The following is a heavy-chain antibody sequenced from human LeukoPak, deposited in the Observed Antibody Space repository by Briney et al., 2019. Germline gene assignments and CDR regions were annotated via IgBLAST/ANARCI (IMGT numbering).Heavy chain of an antibody. CDR2: INPSGGST. CDR1: GYTFTSQY. V-gene: IGHV1-46*01. D-gene: IGHD4-11*01. J-gene: IGHJ4*02. CDR3: ARARLDDYSNQKSYFDY. Sequence: ASVKVSCKASGYTFTSQYMHWVRQAPGQGLEWMGLINPSGGSTSYAQKFQGRVTLTRDMSTTTVYMELSSLISEDTAVYYCARARLDDYSNQKSYFDYWGQGTLVTVSS.